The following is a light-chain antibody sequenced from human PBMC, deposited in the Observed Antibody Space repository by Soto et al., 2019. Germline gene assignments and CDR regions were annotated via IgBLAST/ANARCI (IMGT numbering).Light chain of an antibody. J-gene: IGLJ1*01. CDR3: CSYTTSNTRQIV. Sequence: QSALTQPASVSGSPGQSITISCTGTSSDVGGYNYVSWYQHHPGKAPTLMIYDVSNRLSGVSNRLSGSKSGNTASLTISGLQPEDEADYYCCSYTTSNTRQIVFGTGTRSPS. CDR2: DVS. V-gene: IGLV2-14*03. CDR1: SSDVGGYNY.